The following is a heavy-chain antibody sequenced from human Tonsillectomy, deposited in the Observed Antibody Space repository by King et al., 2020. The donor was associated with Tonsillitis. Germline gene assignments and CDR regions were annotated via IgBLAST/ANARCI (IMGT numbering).Heavy chain of an antibody. CDR1: GGSMSSSQ. J-gene: IGHJ6*03. V-gene: IGHV4-59*01. CDR2: VYYSGST. CDR3: ARSKFTYYMDV. Sequence: VQLQESGPGLVKPSETLSLTCTVSGGSMSSSQWTWIRQPPGKGLEWIGYVYYSGSTNYNPSLKSRVIISVDTSKNQFSLKLSSVTAADTAVYYCARSKFTYYMDVWGKGTTVTVSS.